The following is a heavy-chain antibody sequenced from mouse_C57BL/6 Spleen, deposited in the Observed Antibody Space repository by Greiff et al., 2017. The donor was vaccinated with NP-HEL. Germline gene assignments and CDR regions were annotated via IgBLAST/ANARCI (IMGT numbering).Heavy chain of an antibody. J-gene: IGHJ1*03. CDR2: IYPGSGNT. CDR1: GYSFTSYY. Sequence: VQLQQSGPELVKPGASVKISCKASGYSFTSYYIHWVKQRPGQGLEWIGWIYPGSGNTKYNEKFKGKATLTADTSSSTAYMQLSSLTSEDSAVYYCARFYEGYFDVWGTGTTVTVSS. V-gene: IGHV1-66*01. CDR3: ARFYEGYFDV. D-gene: IGHD1-1*01.